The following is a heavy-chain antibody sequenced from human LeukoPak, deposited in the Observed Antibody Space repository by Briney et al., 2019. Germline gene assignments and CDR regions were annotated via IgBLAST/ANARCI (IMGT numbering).Heavy chain of an antibody. CDR1: GFTFSDYY. V-gene: IGHV3-11*01. D-gene: IGHD6-19*01. CDR3: ARDNGAVTRASRDFDY. J-gene: IGHJ4*02. CDR2: ISSSGSTL. Sequence: GGSLRLSCAASGFTFSDYYVSWIRRAPGKGLEWVSYISSSGSTLYYAAIVKGRFNISRDNAKNSLYLQMNSLRAEDTAVYYCARDNGAVTRASRDFDYWGQGTLVTVSS.